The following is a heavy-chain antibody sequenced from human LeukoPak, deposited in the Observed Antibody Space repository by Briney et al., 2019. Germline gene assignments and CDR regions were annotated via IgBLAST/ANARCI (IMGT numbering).Heavy chain of an antibody. J-gene: IGHJ4*02. CDR1: GLSFSSYW. V-gene: IGHV3-74*01. CDR3: ARDVTNSGNYYDY. CDR2: INVDGTRT. Sequence: GGSLRLSCAASGLSFSSYWMHWVRQSPGKGLVWVAQINVDGTRTRYADSVKGRFTISRDNAKNTLYLQMNSLRAEDAAVYYCARDVTNSGNYYDYWGPGTLVTVSP. D-gene: IGHD4-11*01.